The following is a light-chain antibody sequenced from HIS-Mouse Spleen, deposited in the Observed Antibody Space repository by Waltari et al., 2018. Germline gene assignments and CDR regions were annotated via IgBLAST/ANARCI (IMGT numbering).Light chain of an antibody. J-gene: IGLJ2*01. CDR3: SSYTSSSTVV. CDR1: SSDVGGYNY. CDR2: DVS. V-gene: IGLV2-14*03. Sequence: SALTHPASVSGSPGQSITISCTETSSDVGGYNYVSCYQHHPGKAPKLMIYDVSNRPSGVSNRFSGSKSGNTASLTISGLQAEDEADYYCSSYTSSSTVVFGGGTKLTVL.